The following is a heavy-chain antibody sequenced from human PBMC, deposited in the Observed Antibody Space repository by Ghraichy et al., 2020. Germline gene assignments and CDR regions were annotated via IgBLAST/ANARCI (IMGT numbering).Heavy chain of an antibody. CDR2: IYYSGST. V-gene: IGHV4-61*01. J-gene: IGHJ4*02. D-gene: IGHD4-23*01. CDR1: GGSVSSGSYY. CDR3: ARVDDESTYGGNPQGEFDY. Sequence: SQTLSLTCTVSGGSVSSGSYYWSWIRQPPGKGLEWIGYIYYSGSTNYNPSLKSRVTISVDTSKNQFSLKLSSVTAADTAVYHCARVDDESTYGGNPQGEFDYWGQGTLVTVSS.